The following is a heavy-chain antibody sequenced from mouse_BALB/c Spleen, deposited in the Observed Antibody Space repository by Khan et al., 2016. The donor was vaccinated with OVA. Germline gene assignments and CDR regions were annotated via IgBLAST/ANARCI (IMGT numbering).Heavy chain of an antibody. Sequence: QVQLKASGAELVRPGVSVKISCKGSGYTFTDYAMHWVKQSHAKSLEWIGVISTYYGDADYNQKFKGKATMNVDKSSSTAYMELARLTSEDSAIYYCARGSGNSRFAYWGQGTLVTVSA. D-gene: IGHD1-3*01. V-gene: IGHV1S137*01. CDR1: GYTFTDYA. CDR2: ISTYYGDA. J-gene: IGHJ3*01. CDR3: ARGSGNSRFAY.